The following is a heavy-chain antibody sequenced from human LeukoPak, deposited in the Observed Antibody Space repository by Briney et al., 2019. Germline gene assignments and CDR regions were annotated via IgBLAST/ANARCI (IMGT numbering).Heavy chain of an antibody. D-gene: IGHD2-2*01. J-gene: IGHJ4*02. Sequence: VASVKVSCKASGYTLTGYYMHWVRQAPGQGLEWMGWINPNSGGTNYAQKFQGRVTMTRDTSISTAYMELSRLRSDDTAVYYCARGLHIVVEPAATTFDYWGQGTLVTVSS. V-gene: IGHV1-2*02. CDR1: GYTLTGYY. CDR2: INPNSGGT. CDR3: ARGLHIVVEPAATTFDY.